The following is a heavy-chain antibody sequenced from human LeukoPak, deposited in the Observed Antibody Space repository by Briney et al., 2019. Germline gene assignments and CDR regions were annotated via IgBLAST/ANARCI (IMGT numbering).Heavy chain of an antibody. V-gene: IGHV1-8*01. J-gene: IGHJ4*02. CDR3: ARVAPAAAGTGGPSFDY. CDR2: MNPNSGNT. D-gene: IGHD6-13*01. CDR1: GYTFTSYD. Sequence: ASVKVSCKASGYTFTSYDINWVRQATGQGLEWMGWMNPNSGNTGYAQKFQGRVTMTRNTSISTAYMELSSLRSEDTAVYYCARVAPAAAGTGGPSFDYWGQGTLVTVSS.